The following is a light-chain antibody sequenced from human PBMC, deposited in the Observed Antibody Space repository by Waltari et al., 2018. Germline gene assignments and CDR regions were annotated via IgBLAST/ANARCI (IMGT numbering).Light chain of an antibody. Sequence: EIVLTQSPATLSLSPGETATLSCRASQSLNNFLAWYQQKPGQPPRLVIYDTSNRATGIPARFTGSGTGTDFTLTISGLEPEDSAVYYCQQRSYWPPFTFGQGTKLEMK. CDR1: QSLNNF. CDR3: QQRSYWPPFT. V-gene: IGKV3-11*01. J-gene: IGKJ2*01. CDR2: DTS.